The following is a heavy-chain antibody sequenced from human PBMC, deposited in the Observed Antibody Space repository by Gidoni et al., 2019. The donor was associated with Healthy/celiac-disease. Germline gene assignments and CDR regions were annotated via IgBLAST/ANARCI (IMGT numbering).Heavy chain of an antibody. V-gene: IGHV3-30-3*01. CDR1: AFTFSSYA. CDR3: AREGPLRGWWDY. D-gene: IGHD2-15*01. J-gene: IGHJ4*02. Sequence: QVQLVESGGGVVQPGRSLRLSCAASAFTFSSYAMHWVRQAPGKGLEWVAVISYDGSNKYYADSVKGRFTISRDNSKNTLYLQMNSLRAEDTAVYYCAREGPLRGWWDYWGQGTLVTVSS. CDR2: ISYDGSNK.